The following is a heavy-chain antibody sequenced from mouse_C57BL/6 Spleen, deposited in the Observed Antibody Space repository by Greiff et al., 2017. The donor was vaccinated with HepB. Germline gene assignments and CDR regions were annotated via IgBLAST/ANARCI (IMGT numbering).Heavy chain of an antibody. V-gene: IGHV1-82*01. D-gene: IGHD2-4*01. J-gene: IGHJ2*01. CDR1: GYAFSSSW. Sequence: VHLVESGPELVKPGASVKISCKASGYAFSSSWMNWVKQRPGKGLEWIGRIYPGDGDTNYNGKFKGKATLTADKSSSTAYMQLSSLTSEDSAVYFCAGGLRREYYFDYWGQGTTLTVSS. CDR2: IYPGDGDT. CDR3: AGGLRREYYFDY.